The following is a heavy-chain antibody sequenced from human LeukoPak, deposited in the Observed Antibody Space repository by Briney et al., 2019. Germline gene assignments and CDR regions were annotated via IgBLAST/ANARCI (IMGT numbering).Heavy chain of an antibody. CDR1: GGSISSGDYY. J-gene: IGHJ6*02. Sequence: SETLSLTCTVSGGSISSGDYYWSWIRQPPGKGLEWIGYTYYSGSTYYNPSLKSRVTISVDTSKNQFSLKLSSVTAADTAVYYCAGTYPRGAVYYYYYGMDVWGQGTTVTVSS. CDR2: TYYSGST. V-gene: IGHV4-30-4*01. CDR3: AGTYPRGAVYYYYYGMDV. D-gene: IGHD1-26*01.